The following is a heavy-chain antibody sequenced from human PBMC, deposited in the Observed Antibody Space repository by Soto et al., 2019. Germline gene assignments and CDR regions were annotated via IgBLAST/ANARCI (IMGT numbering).Heavy chain of an antibody. D-gene: IGHD4-4*01. CDR1: GFTISGYW. Sequence: PGGSLRLSCAASGFTISGYWMTWVRQAPGKGLEWVANIKQDGSETYYVDSVKGRFTISRDNAKNSLYLQMNSLRAEDTALYYCAKDISYSNYDYFDYWGQGTLVTVSS. CDR3: AKDISYSNYDYFDY. J-gene: IGHJ4*02. V-gene: IGHV3-7*05. CDR2: IKQDGSET.